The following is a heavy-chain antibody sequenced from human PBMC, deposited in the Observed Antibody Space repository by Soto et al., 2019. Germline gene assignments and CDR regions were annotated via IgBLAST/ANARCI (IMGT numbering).Heavy chain of an antibody. V-gene: IGHV4-59*01. CDR1: GASISTYY. CDR2: IYYSGST. Sequence: SETLSLTCTVSGASISTYYWSWIRQPPGKGLEWIGSIYYSGSTDYNPSLKSRVTISIDTSKNQFSLKLSSVTAADTAVYYCASVFNWGQGTLVTVSS. J-gene: IGHJ4*02. CDR3: ASVFN.